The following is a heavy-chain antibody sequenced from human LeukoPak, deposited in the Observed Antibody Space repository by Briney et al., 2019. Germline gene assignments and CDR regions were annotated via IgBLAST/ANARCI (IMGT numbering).Heavy chain of an antibody. J-gene: IGHJ3*02. V-gene: IGHV3-21*01. Sequence: PGGSLRLSCAASGFTFSSYSMNWVRQAPGKGLEWVSSISSSSSYIYYADSVKGRFTISRDNAKSSLYLQMNSLRAEDTAVYYCARDVGAYCGGDCLSAFDIWGQGTMVTVSS. CDR3: ARDVGAYCGGDCLSAFDI. CDR2: ISSSSSYI. D-gene: IGHD2-21*02. CDR1: GFTFSSYS.